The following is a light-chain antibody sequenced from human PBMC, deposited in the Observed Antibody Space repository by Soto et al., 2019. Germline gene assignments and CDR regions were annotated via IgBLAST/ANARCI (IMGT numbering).Light chain of an antibody. V-gene: IGLV2-14*01. Sequence: QSALTQPASVSGSPGQSITISCTGTSTDIGTYNHVSWYQQLPGKAPKLMIYDVNNRPSGVSNRFSGSKSGNTASLTISGLQAEDEADYYCSSYADDYSVVFGGGTKLTVL. J-gene: IGLJ2*01. CDR1: STDIGTYNH. CDR2: DVN. CDR3: SSYADDYSVV.